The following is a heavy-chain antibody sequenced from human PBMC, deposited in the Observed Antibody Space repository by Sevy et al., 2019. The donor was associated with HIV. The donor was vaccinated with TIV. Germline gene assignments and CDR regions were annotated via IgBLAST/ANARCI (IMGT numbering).Heavy chain of an antibody. CDR3: ARGTIFGVADYYYYGMDV. D-gene: IGHD3-3*01. Sequence: GGSLRLSCAASGFTFSDYYMSWIRQAPGKGLEWVSYISSNGSTIYYADSLKGRFTISRDNAKNSLYLQMNSLRAEDTAVYYCARGTIFGVADYYYYGMDVWGQGTTVTVSS. V-gene: IGHV3-11*01. CDR2: ISSNGSTI. J-gene: IGHJ6*02. CDR1: GFTFSDYY.